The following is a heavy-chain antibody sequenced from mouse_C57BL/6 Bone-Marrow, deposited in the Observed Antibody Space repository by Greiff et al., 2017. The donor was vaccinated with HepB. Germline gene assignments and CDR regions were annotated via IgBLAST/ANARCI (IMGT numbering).Heavy chain of an antibody. Sequence: EVQLQQSGAELVKPGASVKLSCTASGFNIKDYYMHWVKQRTEQGLEWIGRIDPEDGETTYAPKFQGKATITADTSSNTAYLQLSSLTSEDTAVYYCALITTVVAYYFDYWGQGTTLTVSS. CDR3: ALITTVVAYYFDY. D-gene: IGHD1-1*01. CDR1: GFNIKDYY. V-gene: IGHV14-2*01. J-gene: IGHJ2*01. CDR2: IDPEDGET.